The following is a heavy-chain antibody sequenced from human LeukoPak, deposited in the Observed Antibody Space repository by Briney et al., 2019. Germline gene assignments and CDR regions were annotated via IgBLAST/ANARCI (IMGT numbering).Heavy chain of an antibody. CDR1: GGSINNYY. D-gene: IGHD6-13*01. CDR2: FYYSENT. CDR3: ATTFSGYISSWPEYFQH. J-gene: IGHJ1*01. Sequence: PSETLSLTCTVSGGSINNYYWSWIRQPPGKGLEWIGYFYYSENTNYNPSLKSRVTISVDTSKNQFSLKLSSVTAADTAVYYCATTFSGYISSWPEYFQHWGQGTLVTVSS. V-gene: IGHV4-59*08.